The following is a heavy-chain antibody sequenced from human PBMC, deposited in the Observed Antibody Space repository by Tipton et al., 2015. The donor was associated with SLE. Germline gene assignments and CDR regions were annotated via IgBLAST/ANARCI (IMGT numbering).Heavy chain of an antibody. Sequence: LRLSCAVYGGSFSGYSWSWIRQPPGKGLEWIGEIDHFGNTNYNPSLKSRVTVSVDTSKNQFSLKLSSVTAADTAVYYCARVSGGIAYMDVWGKGTTVTVSS. D-gene: IGHD6-13*01. CDR2: IDHFGNT. V-gene: IGHV4-34*01. CDR3: ARVSGGIAYMDV. CDR1: GGSFSGYS. J-gene: IGHJ6*03.